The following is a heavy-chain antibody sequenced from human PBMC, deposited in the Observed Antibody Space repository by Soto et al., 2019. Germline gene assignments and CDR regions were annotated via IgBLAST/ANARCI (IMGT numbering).Heavy chain of an antibody. CDR1: GGSISSSSYY. D-gene: IGHD4-17*01. J-gene: IGHJ6*02. V-gene: IGHV4-39*01. CDR3: ARLRAHGYYYYCGMDV. CDR2: IYYSGST. Sequence: QLQLQESGPGLVKPSETLSLTCTVSGGSISSSSYYWGWIRQPPGKGLEWIGSIYYSGSTYYNPSLKSRVTITADTSKHQFALKLSSVTAADTAVYYCARLRAHGYYYYCGMDVWGQGTTVTVSS.